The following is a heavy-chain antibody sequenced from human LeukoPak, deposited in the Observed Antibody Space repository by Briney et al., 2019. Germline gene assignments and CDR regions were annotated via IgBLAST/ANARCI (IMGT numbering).Heavy chain of an antibody. J-gene: IGHJ4*02. CDR3: ARDLYAYDSSGYYPLVDY. V-gene: IGHV1-3*01. Sequence: ASVKVSCKASGYTFTSYAMHWVRQAPGQRLEWMGWINAGNGNTKYSQKFQGRVTITRDTSASTAYMELSSLRSEDTAVYYCARDLYAYDSSGYYPLVDYWGQGTLVTVSS. CDR1: GYTFTSYA. D-gene: IGHD3-22*01. CDR2: INAGNGNT.